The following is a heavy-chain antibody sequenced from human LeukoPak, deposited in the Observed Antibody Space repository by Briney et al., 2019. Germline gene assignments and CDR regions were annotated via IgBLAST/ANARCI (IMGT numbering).Heavy chain of an antibody. V-gene: IGHV1-18*01. J-gene: IGHJ4*02. Sequence: EASVTVSCKASGYTFTSYGISWVRQAPGQGLEWMGWISAYNGNTNYAQKLQGRVTMTTDTSTSTAYMELRSLRSDDTAVYYCARAQNWGSYRQAKTYFDYWGQGTLDTVSS. CDR3: ARAQNWGSYRQAKTYFDY. D-gene: IGHD3-16*02. CDR2: ISAYNGNT. CDR1: GYTFTSYG.